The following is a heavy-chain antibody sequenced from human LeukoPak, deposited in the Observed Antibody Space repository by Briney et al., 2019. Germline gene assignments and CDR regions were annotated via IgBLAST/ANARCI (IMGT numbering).Heavy chain of an antibody. Sequence: GESLKISCKGSGYSFTGYWIGWVRQMPGKGLEWMGIIYPGDSDTRYSPSFQGRVTISADKSISTAYLQSSSLKASDTAMYYCARLDTVTSQGWFDPWGQGTLVTVSS. D-gene: IGHD4-11*01. V-gene: IGHV5-51*01. CDR3: ARLDTVTSQGWFDP. CDR1: GYSFTGYW. CDR2: IYPGDSDT. J-gene: IGHJ5*02.